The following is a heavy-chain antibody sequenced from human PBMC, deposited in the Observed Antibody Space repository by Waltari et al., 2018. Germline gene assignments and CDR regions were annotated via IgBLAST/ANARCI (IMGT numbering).Heavy chain of an antibody. J-gene: IGHJ2*01. CDR3: ARRVFRLPTVTTPPSSYFDL. CDR1: GGSCSGYY. Sequence: QVQLQQWGAGLLKPSETLSLTCAVYGGSCSGYYWSWIRQPPGKGLDWIGEINHRGSTNSNPSLKSRVSISVDTSKNQFSLKMYSVTAADTAVYYCARRVFRLPTVTTPPSSYFDLWGRGTLVTVSS. CDR2: INHRGST. V-gene: IGHV4-34*01. D-gene: IGHD4-17*01.